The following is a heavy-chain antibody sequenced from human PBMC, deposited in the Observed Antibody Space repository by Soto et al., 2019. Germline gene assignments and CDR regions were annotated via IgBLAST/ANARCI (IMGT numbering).Heavy chain of an antibody. CDR2: INAGNGNT. V-gene: IGHV1-3*01. CDR3: ARYRGSRSSYSSSWNYYYGMDV. D-gene: IGHD6-13*01. CDR1: GYTFTSYA. Sequence: ASVKVSCKASGYTFTSYAMHWVRQAPGQRLEWMGWINAGNGNTKYSQKFQGRVTITTDTSASTAYMELSSLRSEDTAVYYCARYRGSRSSYSSSWNYYYGMDVWGQGTTVTVSS. J-gene: IGHJ6*02.